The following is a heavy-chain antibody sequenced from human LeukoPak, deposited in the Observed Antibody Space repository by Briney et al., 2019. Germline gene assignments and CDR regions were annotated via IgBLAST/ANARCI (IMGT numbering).Heavy chain of an antibody. D-gene: IGHD6-13*01. Sequence: GGSLRLSCAASGFTFSSYGMHWVRQAPGKGLEWVAFIRYDGSNKYYADSVKGRFTISRDNSKNTLYLQMNSLRAEDTAVYYCAKDPTGIAATYLDYWGQGTLVTVSS. CDR2: IRYDGSNK. CDR1: GFTFSSYG. V-gene: IGHV3-30*02. J-gene: IGHJ4*02. CDR3: AKDPTGIAATYLDY.